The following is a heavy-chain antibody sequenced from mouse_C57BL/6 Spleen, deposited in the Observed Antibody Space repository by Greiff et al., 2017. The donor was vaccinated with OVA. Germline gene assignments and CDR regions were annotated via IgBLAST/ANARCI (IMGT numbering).Heavy chain of an antibody. CDR2: IDPANGNT. J-gene: IGHJ2*01. Sequence: VQLQQSVAELVRPGASVKLSCTASGFNIKNTYMHWVKQRPEQGLEWIGRIDPANGNTKYAPKFQGKATITADTSSNTAYLQLSSLTSEDTAIYYGASEKSYDYYGSSLFDYWGQGTTLTVSS. D-gene: IGHD1-1*01. CDR1: GFNIKNTY. CDR3: ASEKSYDYYGSSLFDY. V-gene: IGHV14-3*01.